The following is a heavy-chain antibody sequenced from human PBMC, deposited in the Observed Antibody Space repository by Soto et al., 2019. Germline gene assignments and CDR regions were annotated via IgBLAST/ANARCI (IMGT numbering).Heavy chain of an antibody. J-gene: IGHJ4*02. CDR3: ASCGSDVSDCDN. Sequence: QVQLVQSEAELRKPGTSVKVSCKTSGYPFTSYYMNWVRQAPGQGLEWMGVINPTDGTTTFAQKFHGRLTMTRDTSTSTVYMGWSSLRFDDTAVYYCASCGSDVSDCDNWGQGTVVAVSS. CDR2: INPTDGTT. CDR1: GYPFTSYY. V-gene: IGHV1-46*01. D-gene: IGHD2-21*02.